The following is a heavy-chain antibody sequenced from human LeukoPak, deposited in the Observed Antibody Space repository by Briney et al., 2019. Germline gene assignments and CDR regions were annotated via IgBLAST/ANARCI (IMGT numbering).Heavy chain of an antibody. CDR1: GFTFSSYS. J-gene: IGHJ6*02. V-gene: IGHV3-48*01. CDR2: ISSSSSTI. CDR3: VRLGGSDGMDV. D-gene: IGHD3-16*01. Sequence: GGSLRLSCAASGFTFSSYSMNWVRQAPGKGLEWVSYISSSSSTIYYADSVKGRFTISRDNAKNSLYLQMNSLRAGDTAVYYCVRLGGSDGMDVWGQGTTVTVSS.